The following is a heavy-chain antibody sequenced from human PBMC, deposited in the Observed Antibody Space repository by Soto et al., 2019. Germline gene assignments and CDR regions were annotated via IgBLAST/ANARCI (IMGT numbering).Heavy chain of an antibody. CDR2: INAGNGNT. CDR1: GYSFTSYA. Sequence: QVQLVQSGAEEKKPGASVKGSCKASGYSFTSYAMHWVRQAPGQRPEWMGWINAGNGNTKYSQKFQGRVTITRDTSASAAYMELSSLSSEDTAMYYCARAVAVPASCDYWGQGTLVTVSS. CDR3: ARAVAVPASCDY. D-gene: IGHD6-19*01. V-gene: IGHV1-3*05. J-gene: IGHJ4*02.